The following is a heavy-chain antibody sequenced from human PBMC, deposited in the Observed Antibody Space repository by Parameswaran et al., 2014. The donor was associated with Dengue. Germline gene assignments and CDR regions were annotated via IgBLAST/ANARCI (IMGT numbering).Heavy chain of an antibody. J-gene: IGHJ6*02. D-gene: IGHD3-22*01. CDR2: ISSSSSYI. Sequence: PGKGLEWVSSISSSSSYIYYADSVKGRFTISRDNAKNSLYLQMNSLRAEDTAVYYCARAAADSSGYYYSGTSGGMDVWGQGTTVTVSS. V-gene: IGHV3-21*01. CDR3: ARAAADSSGYYYSGTSGGMDV.